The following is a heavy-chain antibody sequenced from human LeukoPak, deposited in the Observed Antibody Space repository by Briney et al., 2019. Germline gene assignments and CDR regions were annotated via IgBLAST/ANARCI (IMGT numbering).Heavy chain of an antibody. Sequence: ASVKVSCKASGYTFTSYVIHWVRQAPGQGLEWMGWISAYNGNTNYAQKLQGRVTMTTDTSTSTAYMELRSLRSDDTAVYYCARVSDIVVVPAAFNWFDPWGQGTLVTVSS. CDR2: ISAYNGNT. D-gene: IGHD2-2*01. J-gene: IGHJ5*02. V-gene: IGHV1-18*01. CDR3: ARVSDIVVVPAAFNWFDP. CDR1: GYTFTSYV.